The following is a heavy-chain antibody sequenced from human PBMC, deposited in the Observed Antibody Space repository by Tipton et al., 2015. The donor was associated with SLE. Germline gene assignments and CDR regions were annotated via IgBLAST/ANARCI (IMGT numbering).Heavy chain of an antibody. D-gene: IGHD5-18*01. CDR2: IYNSGCT. V-gene: IGHV4-59*01. CDR1: GGSISSYY. CDR3: ARGRGYGTLELRY. Sequence: TLSLTCTVSGGSISSYYWSWIRQPPGKGLEWIGYIYNSGCTNYNPSLKSRVTISVDTSKNQFSLKLSSVTAADTAVYYCARGRGYGTLELRYWGQGTLVSASS. J-gene: IGHJ4*02.